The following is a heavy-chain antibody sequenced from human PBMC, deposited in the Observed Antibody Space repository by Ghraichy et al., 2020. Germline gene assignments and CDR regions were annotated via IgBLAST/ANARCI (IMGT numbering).Heavy chain of an antibody. CDR2: LSDSGDGT. Sequence: GGSLRLSCAASGFSLSNYAMNWVRQAPGKGLEWVSTLSDSGDGTYYADSVKGRFTISRDSSKNTLYLQMNSLRADDTAVYYCAKDPHFPGGVWGQGTTVTVSS. D-gene: IGHD3-10*01. CDR1: GFSLSNYA. CDR3: AKDPHFPGGV. V-gene: IGHV3-23*01. J-gene: IGHJ6*02.